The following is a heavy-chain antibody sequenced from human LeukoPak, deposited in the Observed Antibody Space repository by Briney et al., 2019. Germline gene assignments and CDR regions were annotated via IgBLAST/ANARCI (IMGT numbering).Heavy chain of an antibody. CDR1: GFMFGDYP. D-gene: IGHD6-19*01. J-gene: IGHJ4*02. Sequence: GGSLRLSCTASGFMFGDYPMRWVRQAPGKGLEWVGFIRSKANGGTTEYAASVKGRFTISRDDSKSIAYLQMNSLKTKDTAVYYCTRDGAVAGTDYWGQGTLVTVSS. V-gene: IGHV3-49*04. CDR2: IRSKANGGTT. CDR3: TRDGAVAGTDY.